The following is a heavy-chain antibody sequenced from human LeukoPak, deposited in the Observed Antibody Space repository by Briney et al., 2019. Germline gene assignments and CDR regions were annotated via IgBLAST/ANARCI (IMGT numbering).Heavy chain of an antibody. J-gene: IGHJ4*02. CDR3: ARVEGNIVTTTEGYFDY. CDR2: ISRSGSTK. Sequence: GGSLRLSCAASGFTFSDYNMRWIRQAPGKGLEWVSSISRSGSTKYYADSVKGRFTISRDNAKNSLFLQMNSLRAEDTAVYYCARVEGNIVTTTEGYFDYWGQGTLVTVSS. V-gene: IGHV3-11*04. D-gene: IGHD5-12*01. CDR1: GFTFSDYN.